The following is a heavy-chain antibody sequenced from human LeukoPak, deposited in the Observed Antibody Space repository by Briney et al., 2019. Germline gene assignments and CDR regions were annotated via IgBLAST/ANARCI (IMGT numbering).Heavy chain of an antibody. CDR2: ISSSSSYI. CDR3: ARALRVSITGTTNYDY. V-gene: IGHV3-21*01. CDR1: GFTFSSYS. J-gene: IGHJ4*02. D-gene: IGHD1-7*01. Sequence: GGSLRLSCAASGFTFSSYSMNWVRQAPGKGLEWVSSISSSSSYIYYADSVKGRFTISRDNAKNSLYLQMNSLRAEDTAVYYCARALRVSITGTTNYDYWGQGTLVTVSS.